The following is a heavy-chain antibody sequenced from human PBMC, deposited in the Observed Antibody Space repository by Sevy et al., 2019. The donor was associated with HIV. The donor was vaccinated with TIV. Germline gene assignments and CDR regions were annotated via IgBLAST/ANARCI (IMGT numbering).Heavy chain of an antibody. CDR3: ARSPPVVVAPGAPSGFDP. CDR2: INESGIT. Sequence: SETLSLTCAVHDGSFSGYYWNWIRQLPGKGLEWIGEINESGITYYNPSLKSRVTISVDTSKKQFSLKLNSVTAVDSAVYFCARSPPVVVAPGAPSGFDPWGQGTLVTVSS. CDR1: DGSFSGYY. V-gene: IGHV4-34*01. D-gene: IGHD2-2*01. J-gene: IGHJ5*02.